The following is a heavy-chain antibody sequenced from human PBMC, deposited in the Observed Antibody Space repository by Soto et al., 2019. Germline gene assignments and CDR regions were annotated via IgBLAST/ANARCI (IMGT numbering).Heavy chain of an antibody. CDR1: GYSFTSLD. CDR3: ARGVSAGVDY. CDR2: MQPSTGRT. V-gene: IGHV1-8*01. D-gene: IGHD1-26*01. J-gene: IGHJ4*02. Sequence: ASVKVSCKVSGYSFTSLDINWVRQTAGQGLEWMGWMQPSTGRTGYAQKFQGRVTMTRDTSINTAYMELTTLTSDDTAFYYCARGVSAGVDYWGQGTLVTVSS.